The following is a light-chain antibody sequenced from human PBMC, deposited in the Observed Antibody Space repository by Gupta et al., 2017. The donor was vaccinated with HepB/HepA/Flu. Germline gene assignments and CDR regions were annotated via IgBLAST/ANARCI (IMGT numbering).Light chain of an antibody. CDR2: TTY. V-gene: IGLV1-44*01. CDR1: NSNFGFST. CDR3: STCDDTVNCPV. Sequence: QSVRTQPPAASCTLGQRVTISCSGGNSNFGFSTVNLYQLLPVTAPKLLIYTTYQRPSRVPDRFSGSKCATSASLATSRLQAEEEADYYCSTCDDTVNCPVFGGGTKLTVL. J-gene: IGLJ2*01.